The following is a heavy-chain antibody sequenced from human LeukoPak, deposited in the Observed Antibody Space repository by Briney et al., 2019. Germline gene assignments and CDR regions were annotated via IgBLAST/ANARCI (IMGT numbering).Heavy chain of an antibody. V-gene: IGHV3-53*01. CDR1: GFSVSSNY. CDR3: ARHWEL. Sequence: GGSLRLSCAASGFSVSSNYMSWVRQAPGKGLEWVALIYSDETTYYADSVKGRFTISRDNSKSTLYLQMNSLRAEDTAVYYCARHWELRGQGALVTVSS. J-gene: IGHJ4*02. D-gene: IGHD1-26*01. CDR2: IYSDETT.